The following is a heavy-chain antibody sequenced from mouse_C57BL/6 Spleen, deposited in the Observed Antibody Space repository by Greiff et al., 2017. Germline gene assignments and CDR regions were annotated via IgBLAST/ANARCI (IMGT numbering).Heavy chain of an antibody. V-gene: IGHV1-85*01. CDR1: GYTFKSYD. D-gene: IGHD1-1*01. Sequence: QVQLQQSGPELVKPGASVKLSCKASGYTFKSYDINWVKQRPGQGLEWIGWIYPRDGSTKYNEKFKGKATLTVDTTSSTAYMELHSLTSEDSAVYVCARSLTTVVDDAMDYWGQGTSVTVSS. CDR3: ARSLTTVVDDAMDY. J-gene: IGHJ4*01. CDR2: IYPRDGST.